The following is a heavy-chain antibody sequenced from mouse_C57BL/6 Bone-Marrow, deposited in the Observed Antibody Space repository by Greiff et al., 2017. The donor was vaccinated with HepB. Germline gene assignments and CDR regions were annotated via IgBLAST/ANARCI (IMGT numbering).Heavy chain of an antibody. CDR1: EYEFPSHD. CDR2: INSDGGST. J-gene: IGHJ4*01. Sequence: EVKLVESGGGLVKPGESLKLSCESNEYEFPSHDMSWVRKTPEKRLELVAAINSDGGSTYYPDTMERRFIISRDNTKKTLYLQMSSLRSEDTALYYCARHGSGWRSYYAMDYWGQGTSVTVSS. CDR3: ARHGSGWRSYYAMDY. V-gene: IGHV5-2*01. D-gene: IGHD3-2*02.